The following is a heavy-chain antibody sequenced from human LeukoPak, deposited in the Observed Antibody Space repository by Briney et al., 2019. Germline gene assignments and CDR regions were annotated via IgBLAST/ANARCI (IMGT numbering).Heavy chain of an antibody. V-gene: IGHV3-7*01. CDR1: GFTFDDYG. D-gene: IGHD2-15*01. Sequence: GGSLRLSCAASGFTFDDYGMSWVRQAPGKGLEWVARIKQDGSEKYYVESVKGRFTISRDNAKNSLYLQMDSLRAEDTSVYYCAREGFCSGGICSYDNWGQGTLVTVSS. J-gene: IGHJ4*02. CDR3: AREGFCSGGICSYDN. CDR2: IKQDGSEK.